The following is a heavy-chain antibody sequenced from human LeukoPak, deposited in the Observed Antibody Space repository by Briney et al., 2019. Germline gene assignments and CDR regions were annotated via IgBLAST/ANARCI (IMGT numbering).Heavy chain of an antibody. V-gene: IGHV1-18*01. CDR1: GYTFTSYG. D-gene: IGHD6-13*01. CDR3: ARGVAATGFDP. J-gene: IGHJ5*02. Sequence: ASVKVSCMASGYTFTSYGITWVRQAPGQGLEWMGWISGYNGNTSYAQNFQGRVTMTTDTSTSTAYMELRSLRSDDTAVYYCARGVAATGFDPWGQGTLVTVSS. CDR2: ISGYNGNT.